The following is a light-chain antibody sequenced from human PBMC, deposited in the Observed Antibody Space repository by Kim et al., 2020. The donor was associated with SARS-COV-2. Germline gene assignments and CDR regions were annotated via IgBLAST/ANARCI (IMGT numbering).Light chain of an antibody. V-gene: IGKV1-33*01. CDR1: QDINKC. Sequence: SSSVRDIVTITCQARQDINKCLNWYQQKTGEAHERLINEIFNLEKGNPSRFSGSGSGTDFTFTISSLQPEDIATYYCQQYDNLTYTFGQGTKLEF. CDR3: QQYDNLTYT. CDR2: EIF. J-gene: IGKJ2*01.